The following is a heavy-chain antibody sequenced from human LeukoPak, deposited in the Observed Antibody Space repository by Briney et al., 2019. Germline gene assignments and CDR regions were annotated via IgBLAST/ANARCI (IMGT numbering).Heavy chain of an antibody. Sequence: GGSLRLSCAASGFTFSSYAMSWVRQAPGKGLEWVSAISGSGGSTYYADSVEGRFTISRDNSKNTLYLQMNSLRAEDTAVYYCAKDPSAFKVPAAADYWGQGTLVTVSS. J-gene: IGHJ4*02. V-gene: IGHV3-23*01. D-gene: IGHD2-2*01. CDR1: GFTFSSYA. CDR3: AKDPSAFKVPAAADY. CDR2: ISGSGGST.